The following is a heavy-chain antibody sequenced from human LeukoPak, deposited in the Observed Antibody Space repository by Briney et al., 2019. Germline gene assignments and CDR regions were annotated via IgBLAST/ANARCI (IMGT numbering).Heavy chain of an antibody. CDR3: ARGDDYNFRVIDY. CDR2: ITWDGSST. V-gene: IGHV3-43D*04. CDR1: GFTFDNHA. Sequence: GGSLRLSCAASGFTFDNHAMHWVRQAPGKGLEWVSLITWDGSSTVYAGSVKGRFTISRDNTQSSLYLQMNSLRAEDTALYYCARGDDYNFRVIDYWGQGTLVTVSS. D-gene: IGHD5-24*01. J-gene: IGHJ4*02.